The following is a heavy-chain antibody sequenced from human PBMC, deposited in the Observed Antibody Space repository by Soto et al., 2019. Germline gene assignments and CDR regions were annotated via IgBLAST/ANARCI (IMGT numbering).Heavy chain of an antibody. CDR3: VRQPGGVATPGDDY. CDR1: GYPFDSFD. Sequence: QVQLVQSGAEVKKPGASVKVSCEASGYPFDSFDINWVRQAAGQGLEWMGWMNPDSGDTAVAQRFKDRIIMTRTTYTSTAYMALSRLTPDDSAVYFCVRQPGGVATPGDDYWGQGTLVTVSS. V-gene: IGHV1-8*01. D-gene: IGHD2-15*01. J-gene: IGHJ4*02. CDR2: MNPDSGDT.